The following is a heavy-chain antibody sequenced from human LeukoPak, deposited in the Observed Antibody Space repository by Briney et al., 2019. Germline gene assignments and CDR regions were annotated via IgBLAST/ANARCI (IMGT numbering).Heavy chain of an antibody. D-gene: IGHD3-16*02. CDR2: INHSGST. Sequence: PSETLSLTCAVYGGSFSGYYLSWIRQPPGKGLECIGEINHSGSTNYNPSLKSRVTISVDTSKNQFSPKLTSVTAADTAVYYCARGRYDYVWGSYRTNYFDYWGQGSLVTVSS. J-gene: IGHJ4*02. CDR1: GGSFSGYY. CDR3: ARGRYDYVWGSYRTNYFDY. V-gene: IGHV4-34*01.